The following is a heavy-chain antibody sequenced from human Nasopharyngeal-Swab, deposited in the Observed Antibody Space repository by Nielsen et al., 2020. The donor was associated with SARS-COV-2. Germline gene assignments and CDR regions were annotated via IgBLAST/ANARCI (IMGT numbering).Heavy chain of an antibody. V-gene: IGHV4-34*01. CDR2: INHSGST. CDR3: ARYRQYRGYYYYGMDV. Sequence: SQTLSLTCAVSGGSFSGYFWSWIPQPPGKGLEWIGEINHSGSTNYNPSLKSRVTISVDTSKNQFSLKLSSVTAADTAAYYCARYRQYRGYYYYGMDVWGQGTTVTVSS. D-gene: IGHD6-13*01. CDR1: GGSFSGYF. J-gene: IGHJ6*02.